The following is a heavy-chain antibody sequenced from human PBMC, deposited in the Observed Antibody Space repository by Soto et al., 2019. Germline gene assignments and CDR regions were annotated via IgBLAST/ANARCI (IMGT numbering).Heavy chain of an antibody. J-gene: IGHJ5*02. CDR3: ARGLLVAANWFDP. CDR1: GFSFSSHW. Sequence: EMLLVESGGELVQPGGSLRLSCAASGFSFSSHWMNWVRQSPGKGPEWVANINQDGRITRYVDSVKGLFNISRDNSKNSLYLEMNSLRAEDTAVYFCARGLLVAANWFDPWGQGTLVTVSS. D-gene: IGHD2-15*01. CDR2: INQDGRIT. V-gene: IGHV3-7*05.